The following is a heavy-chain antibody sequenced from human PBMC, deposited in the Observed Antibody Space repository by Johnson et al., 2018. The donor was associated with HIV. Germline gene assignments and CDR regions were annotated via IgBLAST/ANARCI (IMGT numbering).Heavy chain of an antibody. CDR3: AKDPTRPRWLLNDAFDV. CDR1: GFTFSSYA. V-gene: IGHV3-30*04. Sequence: QVQLVESGGGVVQPGRSLRLSCAASGFTFSSYAMHWVRQAPGKGLEWVAVISYDGSNKYYADSVKGRFTISRDNSKNTLYLQMNSLRAEDTAVYYCAKDPTRPRWLLNDAFDVWGQGTMVTVSS. J-gene: IGHJ3*01. D-gene: IGHD3-10*01. CDR2: ISYDGSNK.